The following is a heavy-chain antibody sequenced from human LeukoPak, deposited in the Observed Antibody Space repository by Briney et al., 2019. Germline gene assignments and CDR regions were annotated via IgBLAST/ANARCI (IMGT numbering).Heavy chain of an antibody. V-gene: IGHV4-59*08. CDR1: GGSISSSY. CDR3: ARLKGYSSGWYPSYYFDY. D-gene: IGHD6-19*01. Sequence: PSETLSLTCTVSGGSISSSYWSWIRQPPGKGLEWIGYIYYTGTTNYNPSLKSRVTISVDTSKNQSSLKLSSVTAADTAVYYCARLKGYSSGWYPSYYFDYWGQGTLVTVSS. CDR2: IYYTGTT. J-gene: IGHJ4*02.